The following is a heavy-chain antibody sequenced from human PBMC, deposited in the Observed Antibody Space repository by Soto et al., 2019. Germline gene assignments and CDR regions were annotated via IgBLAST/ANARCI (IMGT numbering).Heavy chain of an antibody. CDR2: MYISGSN. Sequence: QMQLQESGPGLVKPSETLSLTCSVAGVSISGYYWTWIRQTAGKGLEWIGRMYISGSNNYNPSLKSRATMSIDTSKNYFSLKLRSVTAADTAVYYCASDQINQNVFDFWGQGTMVTVSS. CDR3: ASDQINQNVFDF. V-gene: IGHV4-4*07. CDR1: GVSISGYY. J-gene: IGHJ3*01.